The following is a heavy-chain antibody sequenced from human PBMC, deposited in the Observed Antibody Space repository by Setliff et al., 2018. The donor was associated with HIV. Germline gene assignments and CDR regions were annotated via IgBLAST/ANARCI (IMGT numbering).Heavy chain of an antibody. J-gene: IGHJ4*02. V-gene: IGHV4-59*08. Sequence: SETLSLTCTVSGGSIINNFWGWIRLPPGKGLEWIGHIYSSGSAEYNPSLKSRVTISVDTSKNQFSLKLSSVTAADTAVYYCARGGREYGVAVTPVDYWGQGALVTVSS. CDR3: ARGGREYGVAVTPVDY. D-gene: IGHD3-3*01. CDR1: GGSIINNF. CDR2: IYSSGSA.